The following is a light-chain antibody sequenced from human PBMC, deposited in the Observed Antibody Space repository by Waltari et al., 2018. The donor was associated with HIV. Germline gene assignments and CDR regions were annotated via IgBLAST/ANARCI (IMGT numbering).Light chain of an antibody. J-gene: IGLJ3*02. V-gene: IGLV6-57*04. Sequence: NFKLTQPLSVSESPGKTVTISCTRSSRNIASNSVQWYQQRPGSAPTTVIYEDNQRPSGVPDRFSGSIDSSSNSASLTISGLKTEDEADYYCQSYDSNDPWVFGGGTKLTVL. CDR2: EDN. CDR1: SRNIASNS. CDR3: QSYDSNDPWV.